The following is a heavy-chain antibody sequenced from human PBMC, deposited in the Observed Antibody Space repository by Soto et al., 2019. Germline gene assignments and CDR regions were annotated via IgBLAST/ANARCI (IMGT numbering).Heavy chain of an antibody. V-gene: IGHV3-74*01. CDR3: ARRGEVAGHYHYYYYMDV. Sequence: GGSLRLSCAASGFTFSSYCMHWVRPAPGKGLVWVSRINSDGSSTSYADSVKGRFTISRDNAKNTLYLQMNSLRAEDTAVYYCARRGEVAGHYHYYYYMDVWGKGTTVTVSS. CDR2: INSDGSST. CDR1: GFTFSSYC. J-gene: IGHJ6*03. D-gene: IGHD6-19*01.